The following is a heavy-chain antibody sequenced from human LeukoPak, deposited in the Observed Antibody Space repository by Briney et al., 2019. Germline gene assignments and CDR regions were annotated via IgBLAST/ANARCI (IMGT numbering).Heavy chain of an antibody. J-gene: IGHJ4*02. V-gene: IGHV3-53*01. CDR3: AKHLWRDLLWFGEGYYFGY. D-gene: IGHD3-10*01. Sequence: PGGSLRLSCAASGFTVSSNYMSWVRQAPGKGLEWVSVIYSGGRTFYADSVKGRFTISRDNSKNTLYLQMNSLRVEDTAVYYCAKHLWRDLLWFGEGYYFGYWGQGALVTVSS. CDR1: GFTVSSNY. CDR2: IYSGGRT.